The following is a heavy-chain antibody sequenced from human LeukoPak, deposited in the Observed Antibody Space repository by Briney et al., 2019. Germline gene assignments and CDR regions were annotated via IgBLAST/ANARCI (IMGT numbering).Heavy chain of an antibody. Sequence: ASVKVSCKASGYTFTGYYMHWVRQAPGQGFEWMGWINPNSGGTNYAQKFQGRVTMTRDTSISTAYMELSRLRSDDTAVYYCARAAGHCSGGSCYSGDYYGMDVWGQGTTVTVSS. V-gene: IGHV1-2*02. J-gene: IGHJ6*02. D-gene: IGHD2-15*01. CDR2: INPNSGGT. CDR3: ARAAGHCSGGSCYSGDYYGMDV. CDR1: GYTFTGYY.